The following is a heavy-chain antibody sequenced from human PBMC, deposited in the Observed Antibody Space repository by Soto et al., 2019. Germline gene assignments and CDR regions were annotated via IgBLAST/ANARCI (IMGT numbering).Heavy chain of an antibody. J-gene: IGHJ4*02. CDR2: IWYDGRNK. D-gene: IGHD3-10*01. Sequence: QVQLVESGGGVVQPGRSLRLSCAASGFTFSSYGRHWVRQAPGKGLEWVAVIWYDGRNKYYADSVKGRFTISRDNSKNTLYLQMNSLRAEDTAVYYCARGSLWFGELLSFDYWGKGNLVIVSS. CDR1: GFTFSSYG. CDR3: ARGSLWFGELLSFDY. V-gene: IGHV3-33*01.